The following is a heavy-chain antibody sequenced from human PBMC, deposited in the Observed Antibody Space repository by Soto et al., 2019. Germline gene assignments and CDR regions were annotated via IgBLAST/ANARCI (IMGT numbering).Heavy chain of an antibody. CDR2: IIPIFGTA. J-gene: IGHJ5*02. V-gene: IGHV1-69*01. CDR1: GGTFSSYA. Sequence: QVQLVQSGAEVKKPGSSVKVSCKASGGTFSSYAISWVRQAPGQGLEWMGGIIPIFGTANYAQKFQGRVTLPADGSTSAASLELSSLRSEDTAVYYCARGYVVAATGWFDPWGQGTLVTVSS. D-gene: IGHD2-15*01. CDR3: ARGYVVAATGWFDP.